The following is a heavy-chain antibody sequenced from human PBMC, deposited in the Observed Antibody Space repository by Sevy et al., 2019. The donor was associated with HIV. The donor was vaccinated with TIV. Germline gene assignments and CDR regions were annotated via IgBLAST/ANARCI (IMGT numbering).Heavy chain of an antibody. CDR3: AKAVTTVTTDPYFDY. CDR2: ISYDGSNK. V-gene: IGHV3-30*18. CDR1: GFTFSSYG. Sequence: GGSLRLSCAASGFTFSSYGMHWVRQAPGKGLEWVAVISYDGSNKYYADSVKGRFTISRENSKNTLYLQMNSPRAEDTAVYYCAKAVTTVTTDPYFDYWGQGTLVTVSS. D-gene: IGHD4-17*01. J-gene: IGHJ4*01.